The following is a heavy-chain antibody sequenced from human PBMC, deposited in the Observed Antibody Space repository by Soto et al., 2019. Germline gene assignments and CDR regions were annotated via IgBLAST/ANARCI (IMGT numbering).Heavy chain of an antibody. CDR3: ARGAADTAMVDS. V-gene: IGHV4-59*01. CDR2: IFYSGST. CDR1: GGSIRSYY. J-gene: IGHJ4*02. D-gene: IGHD5-18*01. Sequence: SETLSLTCTVSGGSIRSYYWTWIRQPPGKGLEWLGYIFYSGSTFYNPSPKSRVTISIHTSKSQFSLQLTSVTAADTAIYYCARGAADTAMVDSWGQGTLVTVSS.